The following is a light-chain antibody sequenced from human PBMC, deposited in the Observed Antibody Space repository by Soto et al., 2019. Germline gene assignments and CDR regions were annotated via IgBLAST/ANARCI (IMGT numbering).Light chain of an antibody. V-gene: IGLV1-36*01. CDR3: AAWDDSLNGLV. Sequence: QSVLTQPPSVSEAPRQRVTVSCPGSRSNIGNNAVSWYQQLPGKAPKLLIYYDDLLPSGVSDRFSGSKSGTSASLAISGLQSEDEADYYCAAWDDSLNGLVFGGGTKLTVL. J-gene: IGLJ2*01. CDR2: YDD. CDR1: RSNIGNNA.